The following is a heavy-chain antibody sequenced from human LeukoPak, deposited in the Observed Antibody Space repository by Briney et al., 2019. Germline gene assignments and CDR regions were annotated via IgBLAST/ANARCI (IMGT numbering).Heavy chain of an antibody. CDR2: IYYTGTT. J-gene: IGHJ6*03. D-gene: IGHD2-2*02. CDR3: ARDLYIFAGPDAYYYMDV. Sequence: SETLSLTCTVSGGSINSYYWSWIRQPPGKGLEWIGCIYYTGTTNHNPALKSRVTISVDTSKNQFSLKLSSVTAADTAVYYCARDLYIFAGPDAYYYMDVWGKGTTVTISS. V-gene: IGHV4-59*01. CDR1: GGSINSYY.